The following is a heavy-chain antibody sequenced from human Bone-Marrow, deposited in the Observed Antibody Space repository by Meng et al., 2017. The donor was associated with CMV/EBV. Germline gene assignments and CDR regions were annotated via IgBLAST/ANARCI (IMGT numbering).Heavy chain of an antibody. Sequence: QVLLGPSGDEMKKPGASVSISCATSGYTSSTYYIHWVRQAHGLGPEWLGWIGHDGATSYALKIQHRVTVTKDTSIRTVYLELNNLRSDDSAVYYCARGGGGFMYWGQGTLVTVSS. CDR3: ARGGGGFMY. CDR2: IGHDGAT. J-gene: IGHJ4*02. V-gene: IGHV1-2*02. D-gene: IGHD3-16*01. CDR1: GYTSSTYY.